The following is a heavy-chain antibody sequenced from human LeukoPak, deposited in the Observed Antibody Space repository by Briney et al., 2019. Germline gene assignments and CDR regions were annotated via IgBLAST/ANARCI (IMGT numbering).Heavy chain of an antibody. V-gene: IGHV1-18*01. CDR2: ISAYNGNT. CDR3: ARDQVTMVRGVTDY. J-gene: IGHJ4*02. Sequence: ASVKVSCKASGYTFTNYAISWVRQAPGQGLEWMGWISAYNGNTKYAQKLQGRVTMTTDTSTSTAYMELRSLRSDDTAVYYCARDQVTMVRGVTDYWGQGTLVTVSS. CDR1: GYTFTNYA. D-gene: IGHD3-10*01.